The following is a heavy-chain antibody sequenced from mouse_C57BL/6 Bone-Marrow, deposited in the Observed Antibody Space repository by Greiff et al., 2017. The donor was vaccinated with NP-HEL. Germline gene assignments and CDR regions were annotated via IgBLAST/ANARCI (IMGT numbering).Heavy chain of an antibody. Sequence: VQLQQSGAELVKPGASVKLSCKASGYTFTSYWMQWVKQRPGQGLEWIGEIDPSDSYTNYNQKFKGKATLTVDTSSSTAYMQLSSLTSEDSAVYYCASEEGMDYWGQGTSVTVSS. V-gene: IGHV1-50*01. CDR3: ASEEGMDY. CDR2: IDPSDSYT. J-gene: IGHJ4*01. CDR1: GYTFTSYW.